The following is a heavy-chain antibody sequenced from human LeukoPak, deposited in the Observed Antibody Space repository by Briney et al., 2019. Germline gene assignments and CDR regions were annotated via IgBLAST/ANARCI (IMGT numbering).Heavy chain of an antibody. Sequence: ASVKISCKVSGYTFTDYYMHWVQQAPGKGLERMGLVDPEDGETIYAEKFQGRVTITADTSTDTAYMELSSLRSEDTAVYYCATVGGSYSDYWGQGTLVTVSS. CDR1: GYTFTDYY. V-gene: IGHV1-69-2*01. CDR2: VDPEDGET. D-gene: IGHD1-26*01. CDR3: ATVGGSYSDY. J-gene: IGHJ4*02.